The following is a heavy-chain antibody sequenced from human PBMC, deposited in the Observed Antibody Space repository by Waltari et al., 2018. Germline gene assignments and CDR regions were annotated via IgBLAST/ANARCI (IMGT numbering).Heavy chain of an antibody. CDR1: GGSFRGYS. J-gene: IGHJ4*02. Sequence: QVQLQQWGAGLLKPAETLSLTCAVHGGSFRGYSWSWIRQPPGKGLEWIGEINHSGSTNYNPSLKSRVTISVDTSKNQFSLKLSSVTAADTAVYYCARGGGAAAGEDYFDYWGQGTLVTVSS. CDR3: ARGGGAAAGEDYFDY. D-gene: IGHD6-13*01. V-gene: IGHV4-34*01. CDR2: INHSGST.